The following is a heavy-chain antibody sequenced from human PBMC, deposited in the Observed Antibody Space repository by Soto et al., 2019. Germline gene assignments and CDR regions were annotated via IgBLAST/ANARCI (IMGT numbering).Heavy chain of an antibody. CDR1: GGSFSGYY. J-gene: IGHJ5*02. D-gene: IGHD6-25*01. CDR3: ARGTRRRGLFPNWFDP. Sequence: SETLSLTCAFYGGSFSGYYWSWIRQPPGKGLEWIGEINHSGSTNYNPSLKSRVTISVDTSKNQFSLKLSSVTAADTAVYYCARGTRRRGLFPNWFDPWGQGTLVTVSS. V-gene: IGHV4-34*01. CDR2: INHSGST.